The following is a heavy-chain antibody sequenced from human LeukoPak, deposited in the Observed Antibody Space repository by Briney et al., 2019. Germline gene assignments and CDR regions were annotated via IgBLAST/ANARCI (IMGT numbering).Heavy chain of an antibody. CDR3: ATQLELRIFDY. J-gene: IGHJ4*02. V-gene: IGHV3-21*01. D-gene: IGHD1-7*01. CDR2: ISSSSSYI. Sequence: GGSLRLSCAASGFTFSSYSMNWVRQAPGRGLEWVSSISSSSSYIYYADSVKGRFTTSRDNAKNSLYLQMNSLRAEDTAVYYCATQLELRIFDYWGQGTLVTVSS. CDR1: GFTFSSYS.